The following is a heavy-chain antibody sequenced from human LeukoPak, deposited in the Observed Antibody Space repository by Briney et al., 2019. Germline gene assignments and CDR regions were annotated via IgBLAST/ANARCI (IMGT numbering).Heavy chain of an antibody. CDR3: ARGGEGYCSGGSCYNWFDP. CDR1: GGSISSGDYY. V-gene: IGHV4-61*08. D-gene: IGHD2-15*01. J-gene: IGHJ5*02. Sequence: SETLSLTCTVSGGSISSGDYYWSWIRQPPGKGLEWIGYIYYSGSTNYNPSLKSRVTISVDTSKNQFSLKLSSVTAADTAVYYCARGGEGYCSGGSCYNWFDPWGQGTLVTVSS. CDR2: IYYSGST.